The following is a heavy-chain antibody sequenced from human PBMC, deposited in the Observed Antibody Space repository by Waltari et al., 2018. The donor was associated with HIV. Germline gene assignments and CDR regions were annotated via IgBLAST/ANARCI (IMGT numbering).Heavy chain of an antibody. J-gene: IGHJ6*02. CDR3: ASGYSSSWRSDYYYYGMDV. D-gene: IGHD6-13*01. V-gene: IGHV3-74*01. CDR1: GFTFSSYW. CDR2: INSEGGSR. Sequence: EVQLVESGGGLVQPGGSLRLSCAASGFTFSSYWMHWVRQAPGKGLVWGARINSEGGSRSCAGCGEGRCSSSRDNAKNALYLQMNRLRAEDAAVYYCASGYSSSWRSDYYYYGMDVGGQGTTVTVSS.